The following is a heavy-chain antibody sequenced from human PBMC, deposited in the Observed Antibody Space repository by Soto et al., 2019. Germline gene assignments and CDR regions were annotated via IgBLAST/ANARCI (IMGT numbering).Heavy chain of an antibody. J-gene: IGHJ6*02. D-gene: IGHD2-8*01. V-gene: IGHV4-4*07. CDR1: GGSISSYY. Sequence: SETLSLTCTVSGGSISSYYWSWIRQPAGKGLEWIGRIYTSGSTNYNPSLKSRVTMSVDTSKNQFSLKLSSVTAADTAVYYCARLYCTNGVCPYYYYGMDVWGQGTTVTVSS. CDR3: ARLYCTNGVCPYYYYGMDV. CDR2: IYTSGST.